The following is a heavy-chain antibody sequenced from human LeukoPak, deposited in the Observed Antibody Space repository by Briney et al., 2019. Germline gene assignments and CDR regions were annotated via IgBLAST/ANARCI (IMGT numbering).Heavy chain of an antibody. V-gene: IGHV3-53*01. J-gene: IGHJ5*02. CDR3: ARGKYYYDSSGYLAP. CDR1: GFTVSSNY. D-gene: IGHD3-22*01. Sequence: PGGSLRLSCAASGFTVSSNYMNWVRQAPGKGLEWVSLIYSGSSTNYADSVKGRFTISRDNSKNTLYLQMNSLRAGDTAVYYCARGKYYYDSSGYLAPWGQGTLVTVSS. CDR2: IYSGSST.